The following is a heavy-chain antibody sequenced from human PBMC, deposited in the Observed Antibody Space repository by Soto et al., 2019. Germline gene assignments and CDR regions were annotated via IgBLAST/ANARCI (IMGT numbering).Heavy chain of an antibody. CDR1: GGTFSSYA. CDR2: FIPIFGTA. J-gene: IGHJ5*02. D-gene: IGHD2-15*01. Sequence: QVQLVQSGAEVKKPGSSVKVSCKASGGTFSSYAISWVRQAPGQGLEWMGGFIPIFGTANYAQKFQGRVTITADESTSTAYMELSSLRSEDTAVYYCARGMEEYCSGGSCYSPRWFDPWGQGTLVTVSS. CDR3: ARGMEEYCSGGSCYSPRWFDP. V-gene: IGHV1-69*01.